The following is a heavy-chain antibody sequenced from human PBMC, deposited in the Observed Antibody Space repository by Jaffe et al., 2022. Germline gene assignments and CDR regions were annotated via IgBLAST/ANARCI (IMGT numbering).Heavy chain of an antibody. CDR3: ARGHIVVVPAAIVNYYYYYYMDV. CDR1: GGSFSGYY. CDR2: INHSGST. J-gene: IGHJ6*03. D-gene: IGHD2-2*01. V-gene: IGHV4-34*01. Sequence: QVQLQQWGAGLLKPSETLSLTCAVYGGSFSGYYWSWIRQPPGKGLEWIGEINHSGSTNYNPSLKSRVTISVDTSKNQFSLKLSSVTAADTAVYYCARGHIVVVPAAIVNYYYYYYMDVWGKGTTVTVSS.